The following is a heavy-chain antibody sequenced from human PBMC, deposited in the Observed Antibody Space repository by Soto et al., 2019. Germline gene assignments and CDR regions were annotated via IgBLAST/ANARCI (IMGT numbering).Heavy chain of an antibody. CDR1: GFNFGAYG. V-gene: IGHV3-30*18. CDR2: ISHDGTKT. Sequence: QVQLVESGGGVVQPGTSLRLACEASGFNFGAYGMHWVRQAPGKGLEWVAVISHDGTKTYYSDSVKGRFTVSSDNSKNMWYVPMVSLRPDDTAVYSCAKDRRDGYTTCSRCYGVDVWGQGTTVTVSS. CDR3: AKDRRDGYTTCSRCYGVDV. D-gene: IGHD5-18*01. J-gene: IGHJ6*02.